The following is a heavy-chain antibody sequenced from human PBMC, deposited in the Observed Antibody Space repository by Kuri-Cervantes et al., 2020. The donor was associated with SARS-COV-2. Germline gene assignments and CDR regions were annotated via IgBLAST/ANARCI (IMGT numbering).Heavy chain of an antibody. Sequence: GESLKISCAAPGFTFSSYAMSWVRQAPGKGLEWVSAISGSGGSTYYADSVKGLFTISRDNSKNTLYLQMNSLRAEDTAVYYCAKDPGFRELLYYFDYWGQGTLVTVSS. J-gene: IGHJ4*02. V-gene: IGHV3-23*01. CDR2: ISGSGGST. D-gene: IGHD3-10*01. CDR1: GFTFSSYA. CDR3: AKDPGFRELLYYFDY.